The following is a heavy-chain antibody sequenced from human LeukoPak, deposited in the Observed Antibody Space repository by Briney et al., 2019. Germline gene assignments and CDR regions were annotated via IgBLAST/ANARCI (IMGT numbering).Heavy chain of an antibody. J-gene: IGHJ4*02. CDR3: ARSSGYSHYYFDY. D-gene: IGHD3-3*01. CDR1: GYTFTSYY. CDR2: IIPIFGTA. Sequence: SVKVSCKASGYTFTSYYTHWVRQAPGQGLEWMGGIIPIFGTANYAQKFQGRVTITADESTSTAYMELSSLRSEDTAVYYCARSSGYSHYYFDYWGQGTLVTVSS. V-gene: IGHV1-69*13.